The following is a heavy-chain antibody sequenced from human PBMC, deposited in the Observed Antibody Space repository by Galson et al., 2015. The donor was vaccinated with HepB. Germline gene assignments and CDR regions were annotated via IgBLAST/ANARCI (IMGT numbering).Heavy chain of an antibody. D-gene: IGHD5-12*01. CDR1: GFTFSSYS. J-gene: IGHJ4*02. CDR2: ISSSSSYI. Sequence: SLRLSCAASGFTFSSYSMNWVRQAPGKGLEWVSSISSSSSYIYYADSVKGRFTISRDNAKNSLYLQMNSLRAEDTAVYYCARDLVYSGYDLTYWGQGTLVTVSS. CDR3: ARDLVYSGYDLTY. V-gene: IGHV3-21*01.